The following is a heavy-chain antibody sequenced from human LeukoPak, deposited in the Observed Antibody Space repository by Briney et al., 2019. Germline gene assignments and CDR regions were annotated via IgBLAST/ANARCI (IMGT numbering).Heavy chain of an antibody. CDR1: GYTLTELS. Sequence: GASVKVSCKVSGYTLTELSMHWVRQAPGKGLEWMGGFDPEDGETIYAQKLQGRVTMTTDTSTSTAYMELRSLRSDDTAVYYCARGAATAEYFQHWGQGTLVTVSS. V-gene: IGHV1-24*01. D-gene: IGHD2-15*01. CDR2: FDPEDGET. CDR3: ARGAATAEYFQH. J-gene: IGHJ1*01.